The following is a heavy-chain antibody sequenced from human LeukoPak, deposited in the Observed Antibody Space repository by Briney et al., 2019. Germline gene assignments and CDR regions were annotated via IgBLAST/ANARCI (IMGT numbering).Heavy chain of an antibody. D-gene: IGHD6-6*01. J-gene: IGHJ6*03. CDR1: GGTFSSYA. V-gene: IGHV1-69*05. Sequence: SVKVSCKASGGTFSSYAISWVRQAPGQGLEWMGGIIPIFGTANYAQKFQGRVTITTDESTSTAYMELSSLRSEDTAVYYCASRYSSSPGYYYYYYMDVWGKGTTVTVSS. CDR3: ASRYSSSPGYYYYYYMDV. CDR2: IIPIFGTA.